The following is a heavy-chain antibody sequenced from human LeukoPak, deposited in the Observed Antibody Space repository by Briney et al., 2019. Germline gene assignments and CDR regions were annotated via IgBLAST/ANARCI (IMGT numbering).Heavy chain of an antibody. D-gene: IGHD1-26*01. Sequence: SETLSLTCTVSGGSISSYYWSWIRQSPGKGLECIGYIHYTGSTNYNPSLKSRVTMSIDTSKNQFSLKLSSVTAADTAVYYCARAAHSGSLAPFDYWGQGTLVTVSS. V-gene: IGHV4-59*12. CDR3: ARAAHSGSLAPFDY. CDR2: IHYTGST. CDR1: GGSISSYY. J-gene: IGHJ4*02.